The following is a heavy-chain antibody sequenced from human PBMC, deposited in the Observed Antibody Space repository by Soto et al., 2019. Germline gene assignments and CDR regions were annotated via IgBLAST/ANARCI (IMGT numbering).Heavy chain of an antibody. CDR1: GYSFTSYW. CDR2: IYPGDSDT. Sequence: EVQLVQSGAEVKKPGESLKISCKGSGYSFTSYWIGWVRQMPGKGLEWMGIIYPGDSDTRYSPSFQGQVTISADKSISTAYLQWSSLKASDTAMYYCASRWEDDIWRMEAFDIWGQGTMVTVSS. CDR3: ASRWEDDIWRMEAFDI. J-gene: IGHJ3*02. D-gene: IGHD3-9*01. V-gene: IGHV5-51*03.